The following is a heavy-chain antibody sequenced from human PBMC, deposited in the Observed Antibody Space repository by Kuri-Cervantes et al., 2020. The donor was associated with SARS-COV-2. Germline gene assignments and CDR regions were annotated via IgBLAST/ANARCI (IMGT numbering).Heavy chain of an antibody. V-gene: IGHV3-21*04. J-gene: IGHJ4*02. Sequence: GESLKISCAASGFTFSSYSMNWVRQAPGKGLEWVSSISSSSSYIYYADSVKGRFTISRDNAKNSLYLQMNSLRAEDTALYYCAKGLEVVVAATLFDYWGQGTLVTVSS. CDR1: GFTFSSYS. CDR2: ISSSSSYI. CDR3: AKGLEVVVAATLFDY. D-gene: IGHD2-15*01.